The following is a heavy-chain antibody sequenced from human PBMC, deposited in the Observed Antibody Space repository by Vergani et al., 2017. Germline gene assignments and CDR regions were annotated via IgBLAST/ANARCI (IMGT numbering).Heavy chain of an antibody. CDR2: IYYSGST. CDR3: AASTIYYYYGMDV. J-gene: IGHJ6*02. D-gene: IGHD3-3*01. V-gene: IGHV4-39*01. CDR1: GGSISSSSYY. Sequence: QLQLQESGPGLVKPSETLSLTCTVSGGSISSSSYYWGWIRQPPGKGLEWIGSIYYSGSTYYNPSLKSRVTISVDTSKNQFSLKLGSVTAADTAVYYCAASTIYYYYGMDVWGQGTTVTVSS.